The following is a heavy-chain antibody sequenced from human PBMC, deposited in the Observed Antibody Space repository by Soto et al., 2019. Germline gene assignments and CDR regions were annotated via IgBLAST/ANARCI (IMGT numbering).Heavy chain of an antibody. Sequence: SETLSLTCDGLGGSFSGYTWTWGPQPPGKGLEWIGEIYHSGSTNYNPSLKSRVTISVDKSKNQFSLKLSSVTAADTAVYYCARVSGSYYYGMDVWGQGTTVTVSS. V-gene: IGHV4-34*01. CDR2: IYHSGST. CDR1: GGSFSGYT. D-gene: IGHD1-26*01. CDR3: ARVSGSYYYGMDV. J-gene: IGHJ6*02.